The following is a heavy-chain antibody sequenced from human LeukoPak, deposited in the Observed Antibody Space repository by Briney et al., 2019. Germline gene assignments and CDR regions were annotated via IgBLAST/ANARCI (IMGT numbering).Heavy chain of an antibody. D-gene: IGHD3-22*01. V-gene: IGHV3-23*01. CDR3: AKVPTSYYDSSGYPKGWFNT. CDR1: GFTFSSYA. CDR2: LRANGGST. J-gene: IGHJ5*02. Sequence: GGSLRLSCAASGFTFSSYAMNWVRQAPGKGLEWVSGLRANGGSTYYADSVKDRFTTSRDNSKNTLFLQMDSLRVEDTAVYYCAKVPTSYYDSSGYPKGWFNTWGQGTLVTVSS.